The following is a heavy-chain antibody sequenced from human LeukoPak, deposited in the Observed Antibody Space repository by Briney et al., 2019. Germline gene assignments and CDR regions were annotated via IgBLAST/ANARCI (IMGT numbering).Heavy chain of an antibody. D-gene: IGHD5-18*01. CDR3: AKNMRGTAFDY. V-gene: IGHV3-9*01. Sequence: GGSLRLSCAASGFTFDDYAMHWVRQPPGKGLEWVSGISWSSGNIVYADSVKGRFTISRDNAKKSLYLQMNSLRAEDTAVYYCAKNMRGTAFDYWGQGTLVTVSS. J-gene: IGHJ4*02. CDR2: ISWSSGNI. CDR1: GFTFDDYA.